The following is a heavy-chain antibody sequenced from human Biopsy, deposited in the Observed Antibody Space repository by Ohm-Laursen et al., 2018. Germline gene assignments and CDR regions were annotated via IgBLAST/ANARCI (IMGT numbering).Heavy chain of an antibody. CDR2: TRNNGKTYTK. D-gene: IGHD6-19*01. J-gene: IGHJ6*02. CDR1: GFTLSDHN. CDR3: ARDVGSSGWYYYGMDV. Sequence: GSLRLSCTASGFTLSDHNMDWVRLAPGKGPEWVGRTRNNGKTYTKEYAASVKGRFTISRDDSKNSLYLQMNSLKTEDTAVYFCARDVGSSGWYYYGMDVWGQGTTVTVSS. V-gene: IGHV3-72*01.